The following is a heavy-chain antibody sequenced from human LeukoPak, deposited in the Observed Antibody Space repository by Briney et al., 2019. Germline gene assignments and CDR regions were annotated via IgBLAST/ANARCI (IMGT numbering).Heavy chain of an antibody. J-gene: IGHJ4*02. CDR1: GFTFSSYS. Sequence: PGGSLRLSCAASGFTFSSYSMNWVRQAPGKGLEWVSYISSDSRTIYYADSVKGRFTISRDNAKNSLYLQMKSLRDEDTAVYYCARYGSGTSYITNYFDYWGLGTLVTVSS. CDR3: ARYGSGTSYITNYFDY. D-gene: IGHD3-10*01. V-gene: IGHV3-48*02. CDR2: ISSDSRTI.